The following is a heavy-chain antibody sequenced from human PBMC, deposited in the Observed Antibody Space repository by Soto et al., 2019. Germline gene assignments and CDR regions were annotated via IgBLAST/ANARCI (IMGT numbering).Heavy chain of an antibody. CDR1: GGTFSSYA. CDR3: ASPARAAAGRLDYYYGMDV. CDR2: FIPIFGTA. J-gene: IGHJ6*02. D-gene: IGHD6-13*01. V-gene: IGHV1-69*01. Sequence: QVQLVQSGAEVKKPGSSVNVSCKASGGTFSSYAISWVRQAPGQGLEWMGGFIPIFGTANYAQKFQGRVTITADESTSTAYMELSSLRSEDTAVYYCASPARAAAGRLDYYYGMDVWGQGTTVTVSS.